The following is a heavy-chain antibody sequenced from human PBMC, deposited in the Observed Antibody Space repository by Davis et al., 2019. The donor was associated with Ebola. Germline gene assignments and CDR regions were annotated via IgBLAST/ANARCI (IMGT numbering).Heavy chain of an antibody. CDR3: AREGDGYCTNGVCYRATLGFDP. Sequence: ETLSLTCPVSGGSISSYYLSWLRQPPGKGLEWIGYIYYSGTTNYNPSLKSRVTISVDTSKNNFSLRLSSVTAADTAVYYCAREGDGYCTNGVCYRATLGFDPWGQGTLVTVSS. CDR2: IYYSGTT. D-gene: IGHD2-8*01. J-gene: IGHJ5*02. CDR1: GGSISSYY. V-gene: IGHV4-59*01.